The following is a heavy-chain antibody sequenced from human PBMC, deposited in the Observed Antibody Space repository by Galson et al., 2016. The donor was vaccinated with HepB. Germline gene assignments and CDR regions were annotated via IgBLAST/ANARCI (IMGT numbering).Heavy chain of an antibody. CDR1: GFIFSSHW. V-gene: IGHV3-74*01. Sequence: SLRLSCAASGFIFSSHWMHWVRQAPGKGLVWVSRINTDGSSTSYADSVKGRFTISRDNGRNTLYLQMNSLRAEDTGVYYCARDQTRRGPTTFDNWGQGTLVTVSS. CDR3: ARDQTRRGPTTFDN. CDR2: INTDGSST. D-gene: IGHD1-26*01. J-gene: IGHJ4*02.